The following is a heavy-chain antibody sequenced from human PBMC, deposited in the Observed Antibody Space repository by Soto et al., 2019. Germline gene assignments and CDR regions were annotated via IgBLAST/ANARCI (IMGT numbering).Heavy chain of an antibody. CDR3: ARHRITGSYYDAFDI. Sequence: SETLSLTCTASPGSISIYSWSWIRQPPGKGLEWIASIKYSGTTFYNPPPKSRVTLSVDTSKNQFALKLSSVTAAETAVYYCARHRITGSYYDAFDIWGQGTMVT. V-gene: IGHV4-39*01. J-gene: IGHJ3*02. D-gene: IGHD1-26*01. CDR2: IKYSGTT. CDR1: PGSISIYS.